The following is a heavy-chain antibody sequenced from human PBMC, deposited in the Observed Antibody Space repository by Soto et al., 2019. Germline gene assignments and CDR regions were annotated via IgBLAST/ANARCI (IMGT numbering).Heavy chain of an antibody. CDR1: GFTFSSYS. CDR2: ISSSSSYI. D-gene: IGHD6-19*01. Sequence: EVPLVESGGGLVKPGGSLRLSCAASGFTFSSYSMNWVRQAPGKGLEWVSSISSSSSYIYYADSVKGRFTISRDNAKNSLYLQMNSLRAEDTAVYYCARARIAVAGTWTTFDYWGQGTLVTVSS. CDR3: ARARIAVAGTWTTFDY. J-gene: IGHJ4*02. V-gene: IGHV3-21*01.